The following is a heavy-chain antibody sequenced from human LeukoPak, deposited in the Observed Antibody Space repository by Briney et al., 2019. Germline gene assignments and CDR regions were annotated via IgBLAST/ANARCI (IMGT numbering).Heavy chain of an antibody. CDR3: ARDFLAAGDY. J-gene: IGHJ4*02. V-gene: IGHV3-21*01. CDR2: ISSGGTKI. Sequence: GGSLRLSCEASGLIFSSYSINWVRQAPGKGLEWVSSISSGGTKIYYADSVKGRFTISRDDVKKSVYLQMNSLRVEDTAVYYCARDFLAAGDYWGQGTQVTVSS. D-gene: IGHD6-13*01. CDR1: GLIFSSYS.